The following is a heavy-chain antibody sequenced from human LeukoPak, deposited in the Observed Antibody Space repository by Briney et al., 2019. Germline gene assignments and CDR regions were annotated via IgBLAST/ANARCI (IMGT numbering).Heavy chain of an antibody. J-gene: IGHJ4*02. CDR3: AGGQTLTF. Sequence: GGSLRLSCAASGFTFSRYSMNWVRQAPGKGLEWVANINQDGSKKFYVDSVKGRFTISRDNAKNALYLQMNSLRAEDTGVYFCAGGQTLTFWGQGTLVTASS. CDR2: INQDGSKK. CDR1: GFTFSRYS. V-gene: IGHV3-7*01.